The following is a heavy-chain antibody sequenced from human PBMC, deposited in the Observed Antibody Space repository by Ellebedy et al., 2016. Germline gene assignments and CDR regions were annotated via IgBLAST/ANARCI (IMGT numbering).Heavy chain of an antibody. J-gene: IGHJ4*02. D-gene: IGHD2-2*01. Sequence: SETLSLTCAVYGGSFSDYYWSWIRQPPGKGLEWIGGINHSGSTNYNPSLKSRVTISVDTSKNQFSLKLTSVTAADTAVYYCARGGIYCSRTSCFSSYFFDYWGQGTPVTVSS. CDR1: GGSFSDYY. CDR3: ARGGIYCSRTSCFSSYFFDY. CDR2: INHSGST. V-gene: IGHV4-34*01.